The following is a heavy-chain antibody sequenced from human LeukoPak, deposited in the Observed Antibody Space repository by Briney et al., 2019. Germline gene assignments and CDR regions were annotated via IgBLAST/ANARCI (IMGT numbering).Heavy chain of an antibody. CDR1: GFTFGDYA. CDR2: IRSKAYGGTT. V-gene: IGHV3-49*04. D-gene: IGHD2-2*01. J-gene: IGHJ4*02. Sequence: GGSLRLSCTASGFTFGDYAMSWVRQAPGKGLEWVAFIRSKAYGGTTEYAASVKGRFTISRDDSKSIAYLQMNSLKTEDTAVYYCTRDLCSSTSCYAPFDYWGQGILVTVSS. CDR3: TRDLCSSTSCYAPFDY.